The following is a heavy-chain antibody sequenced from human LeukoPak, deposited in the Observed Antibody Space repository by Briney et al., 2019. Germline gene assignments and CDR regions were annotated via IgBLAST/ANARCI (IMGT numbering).Heavy chain of an antibody. CDR1: GFTFNRYA. Sequence: PGGSLRLSCAASGFTFNRYAMHWVRQAPGKGLEWAAIIWYDGSNKYYADSVKGRFTISRDNSKNTLYLQMNSLRAEDTAVYYCARETDAFDIWGQGTMVTVSS. J-gene: IGHJ3*02. CDR3: ARETDAFDI. V-gene: IGHV3-33*01. CDR2: IWYDGSNK.